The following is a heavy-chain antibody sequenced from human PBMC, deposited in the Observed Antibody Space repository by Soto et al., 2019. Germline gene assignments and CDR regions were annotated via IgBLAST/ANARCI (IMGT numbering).Heavy chain of an antibody. CDR1: GDSVSSNSDG. Sequence: SQTLSLTCAISGDSVSSNSDGWNWIRQTPSRGLEWLGRTYYRSKWYNDYAVSVKSRITINPDTSKNQFSLQLNSVTPEDTAVYYCARAGPGIAVAGDIWGQGTMDTVSS. D-gene: IGHD6-19*01. CDR2: TYYRSKWYN. J-gene: IGHJ3*02. CDR3: ARAGPGIAVAGDI. V-gene: IGHV6-1*01.